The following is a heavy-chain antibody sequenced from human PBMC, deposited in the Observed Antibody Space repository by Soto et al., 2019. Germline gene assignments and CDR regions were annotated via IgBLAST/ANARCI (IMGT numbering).Heavy chain of an antibody. Sequence: GGSLRLSCAASGFTFSSYEMNWVRQAPGKGLEWVSYISSSGSTIYYADSVKGRFTISRDNAKNSLYLQMNSLRAEDTAVYYCARDWATMVRGVTFYYYYYGMDVWGQGTTVTVSS. D-gene: IGHD3-10*01. CDR1: GFTFSSYE. J-gene: IGHJ6*02. V-gene: IGHV3-48*03. CDR2: ISSSGSTI. CDR3: ARDWATMVRGVTFYYYYYGMDV.